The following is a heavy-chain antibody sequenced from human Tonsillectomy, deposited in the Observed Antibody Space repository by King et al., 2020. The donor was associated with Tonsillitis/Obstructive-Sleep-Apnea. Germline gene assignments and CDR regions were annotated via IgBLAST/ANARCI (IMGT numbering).Heavy chain of an antibody. Sequence: VQLVQSGAEVKKPGESLKISCKGSGYSFTSYWSGWVRQMPGKGLEWMGIIYPGDSDTRYSPSFPGQVTISADQSISTAYLQWSSLKASDTAMYYCARHRGITGTTDWFDPWGQGTLVTVSS. D-gene: IGHD1-7*01. CDR1: GYSFTSYW. J-gene: IGHJ5*02. CDR3: ARHRGITGTTDWFDP. V-gene: IGHV5-51*01. CDR2: IYPGDSDT.